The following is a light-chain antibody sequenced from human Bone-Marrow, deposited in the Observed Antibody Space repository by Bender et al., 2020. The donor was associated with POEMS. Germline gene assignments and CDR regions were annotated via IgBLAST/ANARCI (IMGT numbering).Light chain of an antibody. CDR3: CSYAGSSTLI. CDR2: EVN. J-gene: IGLJ2*01. V-gene: IGLV2-23*02. CDR1: SSDVGSYNL. Sequence: HSALTQPASVSGSPGQSITISCTGTSSDVGSYNLVSWYQHHPGNAPKLMIYEVNKRPSGVSDRFFGSKSGNTASLTISGLQAEDEADYYCCSYAGSSTLIFGGGTKLTVL.